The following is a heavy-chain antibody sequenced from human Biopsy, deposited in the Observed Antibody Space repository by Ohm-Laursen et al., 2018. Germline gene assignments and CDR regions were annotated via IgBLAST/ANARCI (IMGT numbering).Heavy chain of an antibody. Sequence: SVKVSCKASGYTFTSYDITWVRQASGQGPEWIGWLNPVSGNSNFGQKFRGRVTVTSDTSISTAYMELGGLTSDDTATYYCGRAVRNQLLTDPWGQGTLVTVTS. D-gene: IGHD1-7*01. CDR3: GRAVRNQLLTDP. CDR1: GYTFTSYD. V-gene: IGHV1-8*01. CDR2: LNPVSGNS. J-gene: IGHJ5*02.